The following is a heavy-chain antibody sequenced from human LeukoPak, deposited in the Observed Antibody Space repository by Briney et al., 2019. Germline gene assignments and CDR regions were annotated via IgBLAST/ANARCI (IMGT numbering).Heavy chain of an antibody. CDR1: GYSFTSYW. CDR2: IDPSDSYT. V-gene: IGHV5-10-1*01. Sequence: GASLQISSKGSGYSFTSYWISWVRQMPGKGLEWMGRIDPSDSYTNYSPSFQSHVTISADKSISTAYLQWSSLKASDTAMYYCARHRRWLQFFDPWGQGTLVTVSS. D-gene: IGHD5-24*01. CDR3: ARHRRWLQFFDP. J-gene: IGHJ5*02.